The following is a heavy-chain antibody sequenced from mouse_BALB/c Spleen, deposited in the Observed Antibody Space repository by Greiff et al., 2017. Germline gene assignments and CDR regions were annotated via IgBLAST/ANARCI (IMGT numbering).Heavy chain of an antibody. Sequence: QVQLKQSGPGLVQPSQSLSITCTVSGFSLTSYGVHWVRQSPGKGLEWLGVIWSGGSTDYNAAFISRLSISKDNSKSQVFFKMNSLQANDTAIYYCARNVLYGYGRNWYFDVWGAGTTVTVSS. CDR1: GFSLTSYG. CDR3: ARNVLYGYGRNWYFDV. D-gene: IGHD2-2*01. V-gene: IGHV2-2*02. CDR2: IWSGGST. J-gene: IGHJ1*01.